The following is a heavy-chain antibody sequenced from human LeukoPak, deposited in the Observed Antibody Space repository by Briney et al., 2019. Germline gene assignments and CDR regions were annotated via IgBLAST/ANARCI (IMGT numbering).Heavy chain of an antibody. CDR3: ARVPQGRQLERLGAFDI. Sequence: ASVKVSCKASGGTFSSYAISWVRQAPGQGLEWMGGIIPIFGTANYAQKFQGRVTITADESTSTAYMELSSLRSEDTAVYYRARVPQGRQLERLGAFDIWGQGTMVTVSS. CDR2: IIPIFGTA. J-gene: IGHJ3*02. V-gene: IGHV1-69*01. CDR1: GGTFSSYA. D-gene: IGHD1-1*01.